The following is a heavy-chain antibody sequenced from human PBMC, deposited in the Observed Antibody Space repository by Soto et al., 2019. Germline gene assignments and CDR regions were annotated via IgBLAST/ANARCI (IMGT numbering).Heavy chain of an antibody. V-gene: IGHV1-18*01. CDR2: ISAYNGNT. D-gene: IGHD6-19*01. CDR1: GYTFTSYG. Sequence: GASVKVSCKASGYTFTSYGISWVRQAPGQGLEWMGWISAYNGNTNYAQKLQGRVTMTTDTSTSTAYMELRSLRSDDTAVYYCARDGNCVWYGFGPRGRGFDSWGQGTLVTVS. CDR3: ARDGNCVWYGFGPRGRGFDS. J-gene: IGHJ5*01.